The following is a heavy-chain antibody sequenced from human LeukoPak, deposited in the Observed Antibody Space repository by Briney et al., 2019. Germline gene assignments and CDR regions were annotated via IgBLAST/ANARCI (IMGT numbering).Heavy chain of an antibody. D-gene: IGHD5-18*01. Sequence: GGSLRLSCAASGFTFSSYGMHWVRQAPGKGLEWVAVIWCDGSNKYYADSVKGRFTISRDNSKNTLYLQMNSLRAEDTAVYYCARDVDTAMGRPYYYYGMDVWGQGTTVTVSS. CDR2: IWCDGSNK. J-gene: IGHJ6*02. V-gene: IGHV3-33*01. CDR1: GFTFSSYG. CDR3: ARDVDTAMGRPYYYYGMDV.